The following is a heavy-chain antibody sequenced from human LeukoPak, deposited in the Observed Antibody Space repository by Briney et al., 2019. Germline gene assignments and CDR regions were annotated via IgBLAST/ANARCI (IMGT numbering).Heavy chain of an antibody. J-gene: IGHJ4*02. CDR2: ISGRGRTT. V-gene: IGHV3-23*01. D-gene: IGHD5-24*01. CDR3: AKSGYNRFDY. CDR1: GFTFNNYG. Sequence: GGTLRLSCAASGFTFNNYGMSWVRQAPGKGLEWVSSISGRGRTTYYANSVKGRFSISRDNSKNTLYLQMNSLGAEDTAVYYCAKSGYNRFDYWGQGTLVTVSS.